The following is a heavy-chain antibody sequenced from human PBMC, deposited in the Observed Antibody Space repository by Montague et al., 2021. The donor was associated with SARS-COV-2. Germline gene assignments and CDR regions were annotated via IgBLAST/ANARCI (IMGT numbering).Heavy chain of an antibody. V-gene: IGHV4-59*01. CDR3: ARHPAGFRYSYDFDV. D-gene: IGHD6-25*01. Sequence: SETLSLTCTVSGGSISSYYWSWIRQPPGKGLEWIGYIYYSGSTNYNPSLKSRVTISVDTSKNQFSLKLNSVTAADTAVYYCARHPAGFRYSYDFDVWGKGTTVTVSS. CDR1: GGSISSYY. CDR2: IYYSGST. J-gene: IGHJ6*03.